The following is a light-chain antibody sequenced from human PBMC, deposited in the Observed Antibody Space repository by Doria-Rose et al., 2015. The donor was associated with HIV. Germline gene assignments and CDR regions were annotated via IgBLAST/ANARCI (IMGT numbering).Light chain of an antibody. Sequence: TQSPGTLSLSPGERATLSCRASQSFSSTYLAWYQQKPGQAPSLLIYDGSTRATGIPDKFSASWSGTDFTLTINRLEPEDFALYYCHQCGTSWTFGQGTKVEI. CDR3: HQCGTSWT. CDR1: QSFSSTY. V-gene: IGKV3-20*01. J-gene: IGKJ1*01. CDR2: DGS.